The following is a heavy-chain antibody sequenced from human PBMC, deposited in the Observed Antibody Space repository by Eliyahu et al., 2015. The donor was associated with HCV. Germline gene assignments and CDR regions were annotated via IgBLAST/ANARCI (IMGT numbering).Heavy chain of an antibody. J-gene: IGHJ4*02. D-gene: IGHD2-2*01. V-gene: IGHV1-8*01. Sequence: QVQLVQSGAEXKKPGASVKVSCKASGXTFXSYDXNWVRQATGQGLEXMGWMNPNSGNTGYAQKFQGRVTMTRNTSISTAYMELSSLRSEDTAVYYCARGTPGPAAMEDYWGQGTLVTVSS. CDR3: ARGTPGPAAMEDY. CDR1: GXTFXSYD. CDR2: MNPNSGNT.